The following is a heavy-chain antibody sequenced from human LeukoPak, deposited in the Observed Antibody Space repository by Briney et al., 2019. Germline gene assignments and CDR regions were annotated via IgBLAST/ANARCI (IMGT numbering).Heavy chain of an antibody. J-gene: IGHJ6*03. CDR3: AKGGSIDYYYMDV. D-gene: IGHD5-12*01. V-gene: IGHV3-33*06. CDR1: GFTFSSYG. Sequence: GGSLRLSCAASGFTFSSYGMHGVRQAPGKGLEGVAVIWYDGSNKYYADSVKGRFTIYRDNSKNTLYLQMNSLRAGDTAVYYCAKGGSIDYYYMDVWGKGTTVTVSS. CDR2: IWYDGSNK.